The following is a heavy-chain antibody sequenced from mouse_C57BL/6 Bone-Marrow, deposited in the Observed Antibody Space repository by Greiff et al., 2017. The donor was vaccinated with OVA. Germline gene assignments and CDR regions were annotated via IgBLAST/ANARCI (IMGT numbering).Heavy chain of an antibody. Sequence: VQLQQSGAELARPGASVKLSCKASGYTFTSYGISWVKQRTGQGLEWIGEIYPRSGNPYYNEKFKGKATLTADKSSSTAYMELRSLTSEDSAVYFCARGTYFYYFDYWGQGTTLTVSS. J-gene: IGHJ2*01. V-gene: IGHV1-81*01. CDR1: GYTFTSYG. CDR2: IYPRSGNP. CDR3: ARGTYFYYFDY. D-gene: IGHD1-1*01.